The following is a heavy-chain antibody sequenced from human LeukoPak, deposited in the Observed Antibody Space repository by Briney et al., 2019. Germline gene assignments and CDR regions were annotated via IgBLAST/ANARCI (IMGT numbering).Heavy chain of an antibody. CDR3: AKSRGVAGFDY. V-gene: IGHV3-23*01. CDR2: ISGSGDST. J-gene: IGHJ4*02. D-gene: IGHD6-19*01. CDR1: GLSLNNYA. Sequence: PGGSLRLSCTASGLSLNNYAMSWVRQVPGKGLEWVSAISGSGDSTYYADSVKGRFTISRDNSKNTLYLQMNSLRAEDTAVYYCAKSRGVAGFDYWGQGTLVTVSS.